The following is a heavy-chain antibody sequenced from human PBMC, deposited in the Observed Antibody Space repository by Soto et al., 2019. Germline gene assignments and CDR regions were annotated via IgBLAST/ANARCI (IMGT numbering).Heavy chain of an antibody. V-gene: IGHV4-59*01. CDR2: IYYSGST. Sequence: SETLSLTCTVSGGSISSYYWSWIRQPPGKGLEWIGYIYYSGSTNYNPSLKSRVTISVDTSKNQFSLKLSSVTAADTAVYYCARNGEDDFWSGYYSYGWFDPWGQGTLVTVSS. D-gene: IGHD3-3*01. CDR1: GGSISSYY. CDR3: ARNGEDDFWSGYYSYGWFDP. J-gene: IGHJ5*02.